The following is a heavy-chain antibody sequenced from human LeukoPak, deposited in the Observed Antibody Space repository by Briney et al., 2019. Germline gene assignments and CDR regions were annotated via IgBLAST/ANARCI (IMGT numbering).Heavy chain of an antibody. V-gene: IGHV4-38-2*01. D-gene: IGHD2-2*01. J-gene: IGHJ4*02. Sequence: SETLSLTCAVAGYSISTGYYWGWIRQPPGKGLGWVASIYHSGSTYYNPARKSRVTIAVDTSKNQFSLKLSSVTAADTAVYYCARRNVVVPAAMRRGGHFDYWGQGTLVTVSS. CDR2: IYHSGST. CDR1: GYSISTGYY. CDR3: ARRNVVVPAAMRRGGHFDY.